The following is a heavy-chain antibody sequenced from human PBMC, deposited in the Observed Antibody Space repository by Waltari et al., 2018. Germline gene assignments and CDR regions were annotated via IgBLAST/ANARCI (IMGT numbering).Heavy chain of an antibody. D-gene: IGHD4-4*01. J-gene: IGHJ4*02. CDR1: GGTFSSYA. Sequence: QVQLVQSGAEVKKPGSSVKVSCKASGGTFSSYAISWVRQAPGHGLEWMGGVSPILGIANYAQKFQGRVTMTANESTSTAYMELSSLRSEDTAVYYCARGRFGVTTAFFDYGGQGTLVTVSS. V-gene: IGHV1-69*04. CDR3: ARGRFGVTTAFFDY. CDR2: VSPILGIA.